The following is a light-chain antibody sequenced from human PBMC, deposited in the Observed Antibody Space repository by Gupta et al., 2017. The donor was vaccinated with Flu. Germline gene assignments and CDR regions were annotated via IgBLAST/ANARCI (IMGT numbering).Light chain of an antibody. CDR3: QQYDDWPRIT. CDR1: QSSVDSN. J-gene: IGKJ5*01. CDR2: RAS. Sequence: TLSVSPGEGATLACRASQSSVDSNLAWYQQKPGRSPRLLIYRASTRDTGIPARFSGSGSGTDFTLTISSLQSEDFGVYYCQQYDDWPRITFGQGTRLEIK. V-gene: IGKV3-15*01.